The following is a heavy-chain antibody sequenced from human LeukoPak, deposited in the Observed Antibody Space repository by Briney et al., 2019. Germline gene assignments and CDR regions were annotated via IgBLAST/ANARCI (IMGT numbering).Heavy chain of an antibody. V-gene: IGHV3-11*01. CDR1: GFSFSSHR. CDR2: ISSSGSTI. J-gene: IGHJ4*02. Sequence: GGSLRLSCAASGFSFSSHRMSWIRQAPGKGLEWVSYISSSGSTIYYADSVKGRFTISRDNAKNSLYLQMNSLRAEDTAVYYCAGQTSYYYDSSGYDPYFDYWGQGTLVTVSS. CDR3: AGQTSYYYDSSGYDPYFDY. D-gene: IGHD3-22*01.